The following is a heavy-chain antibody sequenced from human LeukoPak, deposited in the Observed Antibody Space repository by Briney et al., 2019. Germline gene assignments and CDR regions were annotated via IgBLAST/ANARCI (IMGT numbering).Heavy chain of an antibody. CDR1: GFTFSDYY. CDR3: ARGANYYGSGSYYADV. J-gene: IGHJ6*03. Sequence: GGSLRLSCAASGFTFSDYYKSWIRQAPGKGLEWVSYISSSGSTIYYADSVKGRFTISRDNAKNSLYLQMNSLRAEDTAVYYCARGANYYGSGSYYADVWGKGTTVTVSS. CDR2: ISSSGSTI. D-gene: IGHD3-10*01. V-gene: IGHV3-11*01.